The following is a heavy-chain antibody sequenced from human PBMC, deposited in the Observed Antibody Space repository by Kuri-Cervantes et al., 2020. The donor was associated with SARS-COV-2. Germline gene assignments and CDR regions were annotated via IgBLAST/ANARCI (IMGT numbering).Heavy chain of an antibody. CDR3: ASEDSSGYFEWFDP. CDR2: IYHSGST. D-gene: IGHD3-22*01. CDR1: GYSISSGYY. V-gene: IGHV4-38-2*02. Sequence: SETLSLTCTVSGYSISSGYYWGWIRQPPGKGLEWIGGIYHSGSTCYNPSLKSRVTISVDTSKNQFSLKLSSVTAADTAVYYCASEDSSGYFEWFDPWGQGTLVTVSS. J-gene: IGHJ5*02.